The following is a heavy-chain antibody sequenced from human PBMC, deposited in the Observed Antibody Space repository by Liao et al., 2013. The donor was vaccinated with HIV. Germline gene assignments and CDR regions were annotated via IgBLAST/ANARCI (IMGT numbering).Heavy chain of an antibody. J-gene: IGHJ5*02. CDR1: GASISSGTYY. D-gene: IGHD3-22*01. Sequence: QVQLQESGPGLVKPSQTLSLTCTVSGASISSGTYYWTWIRQPAGKGLEWIGRIYTSGSTDYNPSLQSRVSISIDTSKDQFSLTLTSVTAADTAVYYCAREVGVFGSGFPFDPWGRGNPRSPSPQ. CDR3: AREVGVFGSGFPFDP. CDR2: IYTSGST. V-gene: IGHV4-61*02.